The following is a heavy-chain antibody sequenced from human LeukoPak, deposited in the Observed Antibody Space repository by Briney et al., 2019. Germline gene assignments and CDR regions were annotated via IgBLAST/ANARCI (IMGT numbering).Heavy chain of an antibody. J-gene: IGHJ5*02. V-gene: IGHV1-69*05. D-gene: IGHD2-15*01. CDR1: GGTFSSYA. CDR2: IIPIFGTA. CDR3: ARAQRCSGGSCYPIFNNWFDP. Sequence: ASVKVSCKASGGTFSSYAISWVRQAPGQGLEWMGGIIPIFGTASYAQKFQGRVTITTDESTSTAYMELSSLRSEDRAVYYCARAQRCSGGSCYPIFNNWFDPWGQGTLVTVSS.